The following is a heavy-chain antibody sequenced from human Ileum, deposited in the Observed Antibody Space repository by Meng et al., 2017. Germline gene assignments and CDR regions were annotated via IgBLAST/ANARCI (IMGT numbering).Heavy chain of an antibody. D-gene: IGHD3-22*01. CDR2: ISFDGSNK. CDR3: ARGLPYYDSTDYYRLDY. J-gene: IGHJ4*02. Sequence: QVHLVESGGGVVQPGRSLRRSCAASGFTFSSYAVHWVRQAPGKGLEWVAVISFDGSNKYYIDSVKGRFTISRDNSKNTVFLQMGSLRAEDTALYYCARGLPYYDSTDYYRLDYWGQGTLVTVSS. V-gene: IGHV3-30-3*01. CDR1: GFTFSSYA.